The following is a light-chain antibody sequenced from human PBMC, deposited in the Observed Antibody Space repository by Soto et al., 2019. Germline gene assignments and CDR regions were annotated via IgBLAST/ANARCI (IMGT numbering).Light chain of an antibody. V-gene: IGKV1-39*01. CDR3: QQSCSPPTT. CDR2: AAS. CDR1: QSISSSY. Sequence: DIQITQSPSSLCASVGARGTITYRASQSISSSYLNWYQQRPGQAPTLLISAASCLRSGVPARFSGSGSGTDFTLTISCLQPEDFAPYYCQQSCSPPTTFGQGTRVEFK. J-gene: IGKJ5*01.